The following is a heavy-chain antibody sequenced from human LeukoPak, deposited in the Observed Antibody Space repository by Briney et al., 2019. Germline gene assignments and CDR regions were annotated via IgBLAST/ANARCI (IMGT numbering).Heavy chain of an antibody. D-gene: IGHD4-23*01. J-gene: IGHJ4*02. Sequence: PGGSLRLSCAASGFTFSSYSMNWVRQAPGKGLEWVSYISSSSSTIYYADSVKGRFTISRDNAKNSLYLQMNSLRAEDTAVYYCARSPPVVTLRGDYWGQGTLVTVSS. V-gene: IGHV3-48*04. CDR1: GFTFSSYS. CDR2: ISSSSSTI. CDR3: ARSPPVVTLRGDY.